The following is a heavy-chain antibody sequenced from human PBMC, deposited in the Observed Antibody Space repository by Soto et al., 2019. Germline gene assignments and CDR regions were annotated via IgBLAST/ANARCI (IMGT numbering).Heavy chain of an antibody. Sequence: QLHLVQSGAVVKKPGASVTVSCSASGYPVTAYYMHWVRQAPGRGLEWMGGINPATGAAKYTQTFQGRVTMTRDTSTSTVFQELSGLTSGDTAVFYCARGGGVGVAGSAAFDMWGQGTLVTVSS. D-gene: IGHD3-3*01. J-gene: IGHJ3*02. CDR3: ARGGGVGVAGSAAFDM. CDR1: GYPVTAYY. CDR2: INPATGAA. V-gene: IGHV1-2*02.